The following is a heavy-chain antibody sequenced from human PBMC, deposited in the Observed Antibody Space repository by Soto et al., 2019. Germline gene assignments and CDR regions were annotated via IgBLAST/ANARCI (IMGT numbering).Heavy chain of an antibody. D-gene: IGHD3-22*01. J-gene: IGHJ1*01. CDR2: IYYSGST. CDR3: ARVDSSGQYFQH. V-gene: IGHV4-31*03. Sequence: QVQLQESGPGLVKPSQTLSLTCTVSGGSISSGGYYWSWIRQHPGKGLEWIGYIYYSGSTYYNPSLKSRVTRSVDTFKNQFSLKLSSVTAADTAVYYCARVDSSGQYFQHWGQGTLVPVSS. CDR1: GGSISSGGYY.